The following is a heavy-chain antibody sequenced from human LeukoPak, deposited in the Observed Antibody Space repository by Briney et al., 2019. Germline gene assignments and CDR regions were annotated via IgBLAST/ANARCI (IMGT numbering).Heavy chain of an antibody. V-gene: IGHV4-59*01. J-gene: IGHJ3*02. D-gene: IGHD1-26*01. CDR2: IYYSRST. CDR3: ARGDSGTYGSAFDI. CDR1: GGSISSYY. Sequence: SETLSLTCTVSGGSISSYYWSWIRQPPGKGLEWIGYIYYSRSTNYNPSLKSRVTISVDTSKNQFSLKLSSVTAADTAVYYCARGDSGTYGSAFDIWGQGTMVTVSS.